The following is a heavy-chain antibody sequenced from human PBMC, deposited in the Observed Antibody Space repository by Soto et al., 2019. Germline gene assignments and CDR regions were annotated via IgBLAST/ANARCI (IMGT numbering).Heavy chain of an antibody. CDR1: GGSISSGDYY. CDR3: ARGRPNYYDSSGYSLKFDY. Sequence: TLSLTCTVAGGSISSGDYYWSWIRQHPGKGLEWIGYIYYSGSTYYNPSLKSRVTISVDTSKNQFSLKLSSVTAADTAVYYCARGRPNYYDSSGYSLKFDYWGQGTLVTVSS. J-gene: IGHJ4*02. D-gene: IGHD3-22*01. V-gene: IGHV4-31*03. CDR2: IYYSGST.